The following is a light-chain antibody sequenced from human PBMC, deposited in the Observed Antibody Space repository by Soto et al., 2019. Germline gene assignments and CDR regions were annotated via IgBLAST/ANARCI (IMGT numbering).Light chain of an antibody. Sequence: EIVLTQSPGTLSLSPGERATLSCRASQSVSNNYLAWYQQKPGQAPRLLIYAASSRATGIPDRFSGSGSGTDFTLTISRLEPEDFVVYYCQQYGSSPFTFGPGTKVDIK. CDR3: QQYGSSPFT. CDR1: QSVSNNY. CDR2: AAS. V-gene: IGKV3-20*01. J-gene: IGKJ3*01.